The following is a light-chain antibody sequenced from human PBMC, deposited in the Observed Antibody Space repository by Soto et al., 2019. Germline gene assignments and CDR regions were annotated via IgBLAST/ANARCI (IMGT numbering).Light chain of an antibody. V-gene: IGLV2-14*01. J-gene: IGLJ1*01. CDR3: SSYTSSNTPYV. Sequence: QSVLTQPASVSGSPGQSITISCTGTSSDVGGYNYVSWYQQHPGKAPKLMIYEVSNRPSGVSNRFSGSKSGNTASLTISGLQPEDEADYYCSSYTSSNTPYVFGIGTKLTVL. CDR2: EVS. CDR1: SSDVGGYNY.